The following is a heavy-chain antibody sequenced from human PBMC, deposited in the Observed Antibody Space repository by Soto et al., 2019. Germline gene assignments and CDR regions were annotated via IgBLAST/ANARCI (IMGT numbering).Heavy chain of an antibody. Sequence: QVQLVQSGGEVKKPGASVTVSCKASGYTFINYHITWVRRAPGQGLEWMAWINTYNGMTDYAQKFQGRVTMTRDTSTSTAYMELRNLGSDDTAVYFCAKSPRGEMATDLGQGTLVTVSS. CDR2: INTYNGMT. CDR1: GYTFINYH. V-gene: IGHV1-18*01. CDR3: AKSPRGEMATD. J-gene: IGHJ4*02. D-gene: IGHD5-12*01.